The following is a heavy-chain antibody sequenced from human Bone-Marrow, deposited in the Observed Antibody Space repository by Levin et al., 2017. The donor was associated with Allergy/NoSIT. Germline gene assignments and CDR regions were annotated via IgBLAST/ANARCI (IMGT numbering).Heavy chain of an antibody. Sequence: PGESLKISCAASGFTFSNARMNWVRQAPGKGLEWVGRIKSIADGGTADYGAPVKGRFTISRDDSTNTLYLHMNSLKTEDTAVYYCTTCVIFGTFYGSEHYFDTWGQGTLVAVSS. CDR3: TTCVIFGTFYGSEHYFDT. CDR1: GFTFSNAR. V-gene: IGHV3-15*07. J-gene: IGHJ4*02. CDR2: IKSIADGGTA. D-gene: IGHD3-10*01.